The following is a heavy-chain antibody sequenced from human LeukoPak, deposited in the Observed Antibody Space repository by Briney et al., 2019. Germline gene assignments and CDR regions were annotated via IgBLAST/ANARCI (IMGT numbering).Heavy chain of an antibody. CDR2: ISGSGGST. V-gene: IGHV3-23*01. Sequence: GGSLRLSCAASGFTFSSYAMSWVRQAPGKGLEWVSAISGSGGSTYYADSVKGRFTISRDNSKNTLYLQMNSLRAEDTAVYYCAETRGDDYGGNPLPFDYWGQGTLVTVSS. J-gene: IGHJ4*02. CDR1: GFTFSSYA. CDR3: AETRGDDYGGNPLPFDY. D-gene: IGHD4-23*01.